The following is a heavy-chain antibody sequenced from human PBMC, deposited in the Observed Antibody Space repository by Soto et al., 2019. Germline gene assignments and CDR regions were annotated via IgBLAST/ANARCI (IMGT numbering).Heavy chain of an antibody. D-gene: IGHD3-22*01. CDR3: ARGRDSSGYYRSEYFQH. V-gene: IGHV4-31*03. CDR2: IYYSGST. Sequence: SETLSLTCTVSGGSISSGGYYWSWIRQHPGKGLEWIGYIYYSGSTYYNPSLKSRVTISVDTSKNQFSLKLSSVTAADTAVYYCARGRDSSGYYRSEYFQHWGQGTLVTVSS. J-gene: IGHJ1*01. CDR1: GGSISSGGYY.